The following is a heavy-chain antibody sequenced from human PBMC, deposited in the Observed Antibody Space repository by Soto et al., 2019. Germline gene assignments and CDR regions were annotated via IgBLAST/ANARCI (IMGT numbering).Heavy chain of an antibody. CDR1: GGSISSYD. D-gene: IGHD3-10*01. V-gene: IGHV4-59*01. CDR2: IYYSGST. CDR3: ARDRDYYGSGSYYNQLYYYYGMDV. Sequence: SETLSLTCTVSGGSISSYDWSWIRQPPGKGLEWIGYIYYSGSTNYNPSLKSRVTISVDTSKNQFSLKLSSVTAADTAVYYCARDRDYYGSGSYYNQLYYYYGMDVWGQGTTVTVSS. J-gene: IGHJ6*02.